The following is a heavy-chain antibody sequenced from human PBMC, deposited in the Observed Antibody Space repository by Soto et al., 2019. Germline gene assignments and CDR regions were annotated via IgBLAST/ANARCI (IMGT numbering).Heavy chain of an antibody. V-gene: IGHV1-69*13. Sequence: SVKVSCKASGGTFSSYAMSWVRQAPGQGLEWMGGIIPIFGTANYAQKFQGRVTITADESTSTAYMELSSLRSEDTAVYYCARLCPGIAAAGPRLLDVWGQGTTVTVSS. D-gene: IGHD6-13*01. CDR3: ARLCPGIAAAGPRLLDV. CDR2: IIPIFGTA. CDR1: GGTFSSYA. J-gene: IGHJ6*02.